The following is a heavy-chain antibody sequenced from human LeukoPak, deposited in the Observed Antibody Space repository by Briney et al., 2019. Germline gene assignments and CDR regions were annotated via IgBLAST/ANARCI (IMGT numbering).Heavy chain of an antibody. CDR2: IYTTGST. D-gene: IGHD3-3*01. J-gene: IGHJ4*02. CDR1: GGSISSGDFY. CDR3: AAVIWSGYYYFDY. Sequence: PSQTLSLTCIVSGGSISSGDFYWSWIRQPAGKGLEWIGRIYTTGSTNYNPSLKSRVTMSLDSSKNQFSPKLSSVTAADTAIYYCAAVIWSGYYYFDYWGQGTLVTVSS. V-gene: IGHV4-61*02.